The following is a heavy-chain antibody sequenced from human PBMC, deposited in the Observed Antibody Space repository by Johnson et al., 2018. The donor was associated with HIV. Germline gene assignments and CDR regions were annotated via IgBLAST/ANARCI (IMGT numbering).Heavy chain of an antibody. V-gene: IGHV3-30*14. CDR2: ISYDGSNK. J-gene: IGHJ3*02. CDR1: GFTFSSYA. Sequence: QVQLVESGGGVVQPGRSLRLPCAASGFTFSSYAMHWVRQAPGKGLEWVAVISYDGSNKYYADSVKGRFTISRDNSKTTVYLQMNSLIGEATAVYYCARDRGLDAFDIWGQGTMVTVSS. CDR3: ARDRGLDAFDI. D-gene: IGHD3-10*01.